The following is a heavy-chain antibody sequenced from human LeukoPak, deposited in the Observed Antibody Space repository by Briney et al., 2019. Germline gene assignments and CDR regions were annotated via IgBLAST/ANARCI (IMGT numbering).Heavy chain of an antibody. CDR1: GGTFSSYA. CDR3: ATSEYSWGIMYY. J-gene: IGHJ4*02. CDR2: IIPIFGTA. D-gene: IGHD5-18*01. Sequence: SVKVSCKASGGTFSSYAISWVRQAPGQGLEWMGGIIPIFGTANYAQKFQGRVTITADKSTSTAYMELSSLRSDDTAVYYCATSEYSWGIMYYWGQGTLVTVSS. V-gene: IGHV1-69*06.